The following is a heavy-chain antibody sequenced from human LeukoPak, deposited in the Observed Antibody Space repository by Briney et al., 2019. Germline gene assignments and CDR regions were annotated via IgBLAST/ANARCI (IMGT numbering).Heavy chain of an antibody. CDR1: GYTFTGYY. CDR3: ARVKDIVVVPADASAFDI. J-gene: IGHJ3*02. D-gene: IGHD2-2*01. V-gene: IGHV1-2*02. CDR2: INPNSGGT. Sequence: ASVKVSCKASGYTFTGYYMHWVRQAPGQGLEWMGWINPNSGGTNYAQKFQGRVTMTRDTSISTAYMELSRLRSDDTAVYYCARVKDIVVVPADASAFDIWGQGTMVTVSS.